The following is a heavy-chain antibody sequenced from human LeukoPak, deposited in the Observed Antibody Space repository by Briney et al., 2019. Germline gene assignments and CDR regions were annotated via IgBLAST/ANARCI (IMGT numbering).Heavy chain of an antibody. CDR1: GGSISSYY. D-gene: IGHD3-10*01. CDR3: AREVWFGEPIEKNWFDP. J-gene: IGHJ5*02. Sequence: SETLSLTCTVSGGSISSYYWSWIRQPPGKGLEWIGYIYYSGSTNYNPSLKSRVTISVDTSKNQFSLKLSSVTAADTAVYYCAREVWFGEPIEKNWFDPWGQGTLVTVSS. CDR2: IYYSGST. V-gene: IGHV4-59*01.